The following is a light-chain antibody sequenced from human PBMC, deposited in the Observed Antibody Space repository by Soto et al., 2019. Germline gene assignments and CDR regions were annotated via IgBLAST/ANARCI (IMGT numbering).Light chain of an antibody. CDR3: QRYGSSPLIT. V-gene: IGKV3-20*01. CDR1: QSVSSSS. J-gene: IGKJ5*01. Sequence: ETVLTQSPGTLSLSPGERATLSCRASQSVSSSSLAWYQQRPGQAPRLLIYGTSSRATGIPDRLSGSGSGTDFTLTISRLEPEDFAVYFCQRYGSSPLITFGQGTRLEIK. CDR2: GTS.